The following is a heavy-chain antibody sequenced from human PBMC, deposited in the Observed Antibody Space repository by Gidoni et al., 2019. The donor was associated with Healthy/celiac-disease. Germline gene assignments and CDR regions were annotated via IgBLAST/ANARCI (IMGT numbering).Heavy chain of an antibody. CDR1: GYSISSGYY. Sequence: QVQLQESGPGLVKPSETLSLTCTVSGYSISSGYYWGWIRQHPGRGLEWIGSIYHSVSTYYTPSLKSRVTMSIDPSKNQFSLKLSSVPAADTAVYYCARGHDYGDHRWFDPWGQGTLVTVSS. CDR2: IYHSVST. J-gene: IGHJ5*02. D-gene: IGHD4-17*01. V-gene: IGHV4-38-2*02. CDR3: ARGHDYGDHRWFDP.